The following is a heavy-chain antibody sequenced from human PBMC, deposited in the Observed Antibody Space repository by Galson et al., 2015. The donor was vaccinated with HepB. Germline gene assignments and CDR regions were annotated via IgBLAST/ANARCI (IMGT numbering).Heavy chain of an antibody. V-gene: IGHV3-23*01. CDR2: ISDSGGDT. CDR3: ARKNPGRNPFEY. J-gene: IGHJ4*02. D-gene: IGHD3-10*01. Sequence: SLRLSCAASGFTFGSYAMSWVRQAPGKGLEWVSGISDSGGDTPYADSVKGRFTISRDNSKNTLYLQMNSLRGEDTAVYYCARKNPGRNPFEYWGQGTQVTVSS. CDR1: GFTFGSYA.